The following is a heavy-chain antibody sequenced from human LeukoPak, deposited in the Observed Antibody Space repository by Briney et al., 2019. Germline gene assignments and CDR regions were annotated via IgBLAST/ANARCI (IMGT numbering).Heavy chain of an antibody. CDR2: VSSSGSSI. J-gene: IGHJ4*02. Sequence: PGGSLRLSCAASGFTFSSYSMNWVRQAPGKGLEWVSSVSSSGSSIYYADSVKGRFTISRDNAKNSVYLQMNSLRAEDTALYFCARGTAVVIPTFDYWGQGILVTVSS. V-gene: IGHV3-21*01. D-gene: IGHD3-16*02. CDR1: GFTFSSYS. CDR3: ARGTAVVIPTFDY.